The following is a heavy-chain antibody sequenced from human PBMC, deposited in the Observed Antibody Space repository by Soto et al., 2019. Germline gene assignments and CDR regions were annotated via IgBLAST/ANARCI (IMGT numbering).Heavy chain of an antibody. V-gene: IGHV4-31*01. CDR3: AGVWGPWLG. J-gene: IGHJ4*02. Sequence: QVQLQESGPGLVKPSQTLSLTCTVSGGSISSGGYYWSWIRQHPGKGLEWIGYIYYSGSTYYNPSLQKPVNNSGDTSEKQFPPKLSSVTAADNAVYFRAGVWGPWLGRGQGTPVTLSS. CDR1: GGSISSGGYY. D-gene: IGHD3-16*01. CDR2: IYYSGST.